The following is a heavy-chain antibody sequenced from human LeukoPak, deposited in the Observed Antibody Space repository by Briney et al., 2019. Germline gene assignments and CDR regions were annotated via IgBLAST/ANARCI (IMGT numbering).Heavy chain of an antibody. D-gene: IGHD4-23*01. J-gene: IGHJ6*03. Sequence: PSETLSLTCAVSGGSISSSNWWSWVRQPPGKGLEWIGEINHSGSTNYNPSLKSRVTISVDTSKNQFSLKLSSVTAADTAVYYCARGTTVVSVRYYYYYYYMDVWGKGTTVTVSS. CDR3: ARGTTVVSVRYYYYYYYMDV. V-gene: IGHV4-4*02. CDR2: INHSGST. CDR1: GGSISSSNW.